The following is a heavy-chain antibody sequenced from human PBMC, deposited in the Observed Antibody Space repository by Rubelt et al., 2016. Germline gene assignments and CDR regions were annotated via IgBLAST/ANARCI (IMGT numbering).Heavy chain of an antibody. D-gene: IGHD1-26*01. CDR2: INHSGST. V-gene: IGHV4-34*01. J-gene: IGHJ2*01. Sequence: QVQLRQWGAGLLKPSETLSLTCAVYGGSFSGYYWSWIRQPPGKGLEWIGEINHSGSTNYNPSLKSRVTSSVDTSKNRVSLKLSSGTAADTAVYYCARRRRYSGSSYWYFDLWGRGTLVTVSS. CDR1: GGSFSGYY. CDR3: ARRRRYSGSSYWYFDL.